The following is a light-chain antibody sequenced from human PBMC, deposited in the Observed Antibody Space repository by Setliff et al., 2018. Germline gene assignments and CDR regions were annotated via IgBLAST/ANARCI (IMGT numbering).Light chain of an antibody. J-gene: IGLJ1*01. CDR2: GNM. CDR1: GSNIGAGSD. V-gene: IGLV1-40*01. Sequence: QSALAQPPSVSGAPGQRVTISCAGSGSNIGAGSDVHWYQFLPGTAPKLLIYGNMNRPSGVPDRFSGPKSATSASLAISGLQAEDEADYYCQSYDISLSGEVFGTGTKVTVL. CDR3: QSYDISLSGEV.